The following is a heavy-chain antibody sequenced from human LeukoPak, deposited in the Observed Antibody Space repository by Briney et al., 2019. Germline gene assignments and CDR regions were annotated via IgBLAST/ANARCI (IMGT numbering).Heavy chain of an antibody. Sequence: SGGSLRLSCAASGFTFSSYSMNWVRQAPGKGLEWVSSISGSSSYIYYADSVKGRFTISRDNAKNSLYLQMNSLRAEDTAVYYCAKARQQWLVFDYWGQGTLVTVSS. D-gene: IGHD6-19*01. J-gene: IGHJ4*02. CDR1: GFTFSSYS. CDR3: AKARQQWLVFDY. V-gene: IGHV3-21*04. CDR2: ISGSSSYI.